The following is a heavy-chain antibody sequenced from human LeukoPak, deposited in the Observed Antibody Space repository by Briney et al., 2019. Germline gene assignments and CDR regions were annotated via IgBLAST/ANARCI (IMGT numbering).Heavy chain of an antibody. CDR1: GGSISSYY. CDR3: ARHDYSNYYSYFDY. V-gene: IGHV4-59*01. Sequence: PSETLSLTCTVSGGSISSYYWSWIRQPPGKGLEWIGYIYYSGSTNYNPSLKSRVTISVDTSKNQFSLKLSSVTAADTAVYYCARHDYSNYYSYFDYWGQGTLVTVSS. D-gene: IGHD4-11*01. CDR2: IYYSGST. J-gene: IGHJ4*02.